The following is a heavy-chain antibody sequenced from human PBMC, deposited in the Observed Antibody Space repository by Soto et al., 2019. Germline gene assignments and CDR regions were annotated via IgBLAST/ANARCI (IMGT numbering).Heavy chain of an antibody. CDR1: GYTFTGYY. CDR3: AREGDGDGYGMDV. J-gene: IGHJ6*02. D-gene: IGHD4-17*01. Sequence: GASVKVSCKASGYTFTGYYMHWVRQAPGQGLEWMGWINPNSGGTSYAQKFQGRVTMTRDTSISTAYMELSRLRSDDTAVYYCAREGDGDGYGMDVWGQGTTVTVSS. V-gene: IGHV1-2*02. CDR2: INPNSGGT.